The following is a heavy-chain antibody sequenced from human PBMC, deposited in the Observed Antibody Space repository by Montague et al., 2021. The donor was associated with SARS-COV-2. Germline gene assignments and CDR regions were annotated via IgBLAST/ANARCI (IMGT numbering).Heavy chain of an antibody. Sequence: SETLSLTCTVSGGPISSYYWSWIRQPAGKGLKWIGRIYTSGSTNYNPSLKSRVTMSVDTSKNQFSLKLSSVTAADTAVYYCARDLIVYDYVWGSYRPYGMDVWGQGTTVTVSS. CDR2: IYTSGST. J-gene: IGHJ6*02. D-gene: IGHD3-16*02. V-gene: IGHV4-4*07. CDR1: GGPISSYY. CDR3: ARDLIVYDYVWGSYRPYGMDV.